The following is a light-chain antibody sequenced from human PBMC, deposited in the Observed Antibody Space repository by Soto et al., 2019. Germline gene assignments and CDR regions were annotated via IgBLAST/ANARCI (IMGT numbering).Light chain of an antibody. J-gene: IGKJ1*01. CDR1: QSVRSSL. CDR3: LQYGSSPRT. Sequence: EIVLTQSPGTLSLSPGERATLSCRASQSVRSSLLAWYQQKPGQAPRLLIYAASTRATGIPDRFSGSGSGTDFTLTISRLEPEDFAVYYCLQYGSSPRTFGQGTKVDIK. CDR2: AAS. V-gene: IGKV3-20*01.